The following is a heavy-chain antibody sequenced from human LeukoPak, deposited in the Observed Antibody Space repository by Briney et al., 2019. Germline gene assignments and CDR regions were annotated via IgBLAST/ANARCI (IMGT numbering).Heavy chain of an antibody. CDR2: IRSKAYGGTT. V-gene: IGHV3-49*03. D-gene: IGHD6-19*01. CDR3: TTGYSSGWYYFDY. CDR1: GFTFGDYA. Sequence: GGSLRLSCTASGFTFGDYAMSWFRQAPGKGLEWVGFIRSKAYGGTTEYAASVKGRFTISRDDSKSIAYLQMNSLKTEDTAVYYCTTGYSSGWYYFDYWGQGTLVTVSS. J-gene: IGHJ4*02.